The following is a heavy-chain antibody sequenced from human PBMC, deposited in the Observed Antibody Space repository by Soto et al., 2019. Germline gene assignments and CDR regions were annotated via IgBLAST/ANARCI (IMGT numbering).Heavy chain of an antibody. V-gene: IGHV1-46*01. CDR2: INPSCGST. Sequence: ASVKVSCKASGYTFTSYYIHWVRQAPGQVLEWMGIINPSCGSTSYAQKFQGRVTMTRDTSTSTVYMELRSLRSEDTAVYYCATFDMMQLEPHSYDDFDIWGKGTMVTGSS. D-gene: IGHD1-1*01. J-gene: IGHJ3*02. CDR3: ATFDMMQLEPHSYDDFDI. CDR1: GYTFTSYY.